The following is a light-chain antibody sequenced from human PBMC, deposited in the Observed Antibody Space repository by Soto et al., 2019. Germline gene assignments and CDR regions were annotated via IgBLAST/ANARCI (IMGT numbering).Light chain of an antibody. CDR3: MQALRTPPT. V-gene: IGKV2-28*01. Sequence: DSVMSQSPRSLPVTPGEPGSISCRSSQSLLNRNGYNYLEWYLQKPGQSPQLLIYVGSNRSSGVPDRFSGSGSGTDFTLKISRVEAEDVGVYYCMQALRTPPTFGQGTRLANK. CDR2: VGS. J-gene: IGKJ5*01. CDR1: QSLLNRNGYNY.